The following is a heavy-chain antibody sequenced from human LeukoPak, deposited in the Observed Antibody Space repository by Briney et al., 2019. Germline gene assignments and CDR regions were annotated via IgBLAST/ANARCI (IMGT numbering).Heavy chain of an antibody. D-gene: IGHD3-10*01. J-gene: IGHJ4*02. Sequence: SGPALVKPTQTLTLTCTFSGFSLSTSGMRVSWIRQPPGKALEWLARIDWDDDEFYSTSLKTRLTISKDTSKNQVVLTMTNMDPVDTATYYCARKSYYGSGSYYDYWGQGTLVTVSS. CDR1: GFSLSTSGMR. V-gene: IGHV2-70*04. CDR2: IDWDDDE. CDR3: ARKSYYGSGSYYDY.